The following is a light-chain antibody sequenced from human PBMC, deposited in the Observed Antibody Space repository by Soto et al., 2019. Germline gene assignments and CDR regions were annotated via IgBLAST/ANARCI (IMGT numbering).Light chain of an antibody. V-gene: IGKV1-27*01. Sequence: DIQMTQSPSSLSASVGDRVTITCRASQGISNYLAWYQQKPGKVPKLLIYAASPLQSGVPSRFSGSGSGTDFTLTISRLQPEDVATSYCQKYNSAPGTFGQGNKVEIK. CDR3: QKYNSAPGT. CDR2: AAS. J-gene: IGKJ1*01. CDR1: QGISNY.